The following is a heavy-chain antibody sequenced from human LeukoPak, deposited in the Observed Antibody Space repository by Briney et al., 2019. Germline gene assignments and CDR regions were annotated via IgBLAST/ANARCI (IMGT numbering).Heavy chain of an antibody. CDR1: GLTFSSYR. CDR2: ISPNGDTT. J-gene: IGHJ4*02. Sequence: GGSLRLSCAASGLTFSSYRMNWVRQAPGRGLEWVSVISPNGDTTFYADSVKGRFTISRDNSKNMVFLQMDSLGAEDMAVYYCARNWGLDYWGQGTLVTVSS. D-gene: IGHD7-27*01. V-gene: IGHV3-23*01. CDR3: ARNWGLDY.